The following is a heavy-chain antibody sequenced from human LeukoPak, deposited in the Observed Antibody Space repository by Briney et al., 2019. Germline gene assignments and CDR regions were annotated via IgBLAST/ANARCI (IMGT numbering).Heavy chain of an antibody. Sequence: PGGSLRLSCAASGFTFSSYAMSWVRQAPGKGLEWVSAISGSGGSTYYADSVKGRFTISRDNSKNTLFLQMNSLRAEDTAVYYCAKRGVQLWLRTRSDYWGQGTLVTVSS. D-gene: IGHD5-18*01. CDR2: ISGSGGST. V-gene: IGHV3-23*01. CDR1: GFTFSSYA. CDR3: AKRGVQLWLRTRSDY. J-gene: IGHJ4*02.